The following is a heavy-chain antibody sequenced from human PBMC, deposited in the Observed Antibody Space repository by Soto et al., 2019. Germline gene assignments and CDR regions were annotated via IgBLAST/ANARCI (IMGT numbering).Heavy chain of an antibody. CDR1: GGSFSGYY. J-gene: IGHJ5*02. V-gene: IGHV4-34*01. CDR2: INHSGSI. Sequence: QVQLQQWGAGLLKPSETLSLTCAVYGGSFSGYYWSWIRQPPGKGLEWIGEINHSGSINYNPSLMSRVTVSVDTSKNQFSLNLSSVTAADTAVYYCARGYDILTGYYPWGQGTLVTVSS. CDR3: ARGYDILTGYYP. D-gene: IGHD3-9*01.